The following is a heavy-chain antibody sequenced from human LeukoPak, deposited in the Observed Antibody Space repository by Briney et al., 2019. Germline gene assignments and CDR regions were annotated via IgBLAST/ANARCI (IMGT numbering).Heavy chain of an antibody. J-gene: IGHJ6*03. CDR1: GYSVSSYG. CDR3: ARVLTGYYPYYYYYMDV. CDR2: MNPNSGNT. D-gene: IGHD3-9*01. V-gene: IGHV1-8*01. Sequence: AGKFAGKASGYSVSSYGIDCGRQGTGHGLEWMVWMNPNSGNTGYAQKFQGRVTMTRNTSISTAYMELSSLRSEDTAVYYCARVLTGYYPYYYYYMDVWGKGTTVTVSS.